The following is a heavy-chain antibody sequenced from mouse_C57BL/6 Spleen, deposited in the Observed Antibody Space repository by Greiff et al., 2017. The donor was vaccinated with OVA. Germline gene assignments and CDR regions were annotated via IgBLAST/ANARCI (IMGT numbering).Heavy chain of an antibody. CDR2: ISSGGSYT. J-gene: IGHJ4*01. V-gene: IGHV5-6*02. CDR1: GFTFSSYG. Sequence: EVKLMESGGDLVKPGGSLKLSCAASGFTFSSYGMSWVRQTPDKRLEWVATISSGGSYTYYPDSVKGRFTISRDNAKNTLYLQMSSLKSEDTAMYYCARREGDGYYVDAMDYWGQGTSVTVSS. CDR3: ARREGDGYYVDAMDY. D-gene: IGHD2-3*01.